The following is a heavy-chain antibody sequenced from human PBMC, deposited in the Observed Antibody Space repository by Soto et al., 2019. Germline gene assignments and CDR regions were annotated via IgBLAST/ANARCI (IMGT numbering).Heavy chain of an antibody. Sequence: PLSLTCAVYCWSFSGYYWNWVRQPPGKGLQWIGKIKQIGVTHYNPSLKFRVFISLDTSKNQVSLRLTSVTAADTAVYYCARAFDYGDPRDALDTWGQGTMVTVSS. J-gene: IGHJ3*02. CDR1: CWSFSGYY. D-gene: IGHD4-17*01. CDR3: ARAFDYGDPRDALDT. CDR2: IKQIGVT. V-gene: IGHV4-34*01.